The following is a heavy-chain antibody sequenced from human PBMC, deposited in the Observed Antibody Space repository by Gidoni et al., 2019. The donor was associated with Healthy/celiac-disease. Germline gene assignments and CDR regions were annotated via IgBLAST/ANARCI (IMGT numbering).Heavy chain of an antibody. Sequence: QVQLQESGPGLVKPSETLSLTCTVSGGSISSYYWSWIRQPPGKGLEWIGYIYYSGSTNYNPSLKSRVTISVDTSKNQFSLKLSSVTAADTAVYYCARTARTVDLKRFWYFDLWGRGTLVTVSS. V-gene: IGHV4-59*01. CDR1: GGSISSYY. D-gene: IGHD4-17*01. CDR2: IYYSGST. CDR3: ARTARTVDLKRFWYFDL. J-gene: IGHJ2*01.